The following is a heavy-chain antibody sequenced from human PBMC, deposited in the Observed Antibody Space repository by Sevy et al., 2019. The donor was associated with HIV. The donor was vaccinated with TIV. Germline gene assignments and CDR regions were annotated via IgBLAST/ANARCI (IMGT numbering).Heavy chain of an antibody. J-gene: IGHJ4*02. Sequence: GGSLRLSCAASGFTFSSYAMHWVRQAPGNGLEWVAVISYDGSNKYYADSVKGRFTISRDNSKNTLYLQMNSLRAEDTAVYYCARDSALWFGESHFDYWGQGTLVTVSS. V-gene: IGHV3-30-3*01. D-gene: IGHD3-10*01. CDR2: ISYDGSNK. CDR1: GFTFSSYA. CDR3: ARDSALWFGESHFDY.